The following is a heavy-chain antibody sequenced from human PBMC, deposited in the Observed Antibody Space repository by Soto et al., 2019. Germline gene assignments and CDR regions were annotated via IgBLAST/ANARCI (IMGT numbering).Heavy chain of an antibody. D-gene: IGHD2-15*01. J-gene: IGHJ4*02. CDR1: GGSISSYY. CDR3: ARRPRYCIGGSCFHPYYFDF. Sequence: SETLSLTCTVSGGSISSYYWSWIRQPPGKGLEWIGYIYYSGSTNYSRSLKSRVSMSVDASRNKFHLKVRSVTVVDTAVYYCARRPRYCIGGSCFHPYYFDFWGKGTLVTVSS. CDR2: IYYSGST. V-gene: IGHV4-59*12.